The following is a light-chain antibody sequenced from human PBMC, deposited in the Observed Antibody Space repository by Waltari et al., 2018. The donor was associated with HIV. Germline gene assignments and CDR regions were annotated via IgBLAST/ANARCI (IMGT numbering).Light chain of an antibody. CDR3: AAWDDSLNGLWV. V-gene: IGLV1-44*01. J-gene: IGLJ3*02. Sequence: QSVLTQPPSASGTPGQRVTISCSGSSSNIGSNTVNWYQQLPGTAPKLLIYSNNQRPSGVPDRFSGSKSGTSASLAISGLQSEDEADYCCAAWDDSLNGLWVFGGGTKLTVL. CDR2: SNN. CDR1: SSNIGSNT.